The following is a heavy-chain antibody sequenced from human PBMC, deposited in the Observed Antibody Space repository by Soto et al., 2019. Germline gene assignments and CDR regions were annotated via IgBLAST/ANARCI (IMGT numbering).Heavy chain of an antibody. CDR1: CGPISSGGYY. Sequence: SDTLSPTCTVSCGPISSGGYYRSWIRQHPGKGLEWIGYIYYSGSTYYNPSLKSRVTISVDTSKNQFSLKLSSVTAADTAVYYCARVHWLNCSNTSCYYYSGMEVWGQGTTVPVSS. J-gene: IGHJ6*02. V-gene: IGHV4-30-4*02. CDR3: ARVHWLNCSNTSCYYYSGMEV. D-gene: IGHD2-2*01. CDR2: IYYSGST.